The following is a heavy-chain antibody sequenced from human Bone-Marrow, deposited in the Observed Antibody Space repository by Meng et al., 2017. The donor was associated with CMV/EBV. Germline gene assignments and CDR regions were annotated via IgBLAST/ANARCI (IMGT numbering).Heavy chain of an antibody. D-gene: IGHD2-2*01. CDR2: ISGSGGST. CDR3: AKGSDCSSTSCTKKGSWDY. V-gene: IGHV3-23*01. J-gene: IGHJ4*02. CDR1: GFTFSSYA. Sequence: GESLKISCATSGFTFSSYAMSWVRQAPGKGLEWVSVISGSGGSTYYADSVKGRLTISRDNSKNTLYLQMNSLRAEDTAVYYCAKGSDCSSTSCTKKGSWDYWGQGTLVTVSS.